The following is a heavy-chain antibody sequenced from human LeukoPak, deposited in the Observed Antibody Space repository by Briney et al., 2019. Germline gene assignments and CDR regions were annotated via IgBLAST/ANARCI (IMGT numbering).Heavy chain of an antibody. V-gene: IGHV3-30*14. CDR1: GVTFSSYD. Sequence: GKSLRLSCAVSGVTFSSYDFHWVRQTPGKGLEWVAMISYAGNDKYFADSVKGRFTISRDNSNNTLYLQMNSLRPKDTGVYYCARDGILPRFDYWGQGTLLTVSS. CDR2: ISYAGNDK. J-gene: IGHJ4*02. D-gene: IGHD2-15*01. CDR3: ARDGILPRFDY.